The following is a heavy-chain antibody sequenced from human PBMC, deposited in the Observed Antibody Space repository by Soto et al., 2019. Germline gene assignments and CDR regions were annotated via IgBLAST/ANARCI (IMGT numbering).Heavy chain of an antibody. CDR1: GFNFSSYG. D-gene: IGHD3-22*01. Sequence: GGSLRLSCAASGFNFSSYGMHWVRQAPGKGLKWVAVMSNERSNKYYADYVKGRFTISRDNSKNTLYLQMNSLRAEDTVVYYCAKVVIYFDFSGYYLPWDYYAYGMDVWGQGTTVTVSS. CDR2: MSNERSNK. V-gene: IGHV3-30*18. CDR3: AKVVIYFDFSGYYLPWDYYAYGMDV. J-gene: IGHJ6*02.